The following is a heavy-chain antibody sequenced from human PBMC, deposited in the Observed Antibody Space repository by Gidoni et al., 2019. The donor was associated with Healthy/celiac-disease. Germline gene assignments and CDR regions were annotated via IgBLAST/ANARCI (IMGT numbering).Heavy chain of an antibody. Sequence: QLQLQESGPGLVKPSETLSLTCTVSGGSISSSSYYWGWIRQPPGKGLEWIGSIYYSGSTYYNPSLKSRVTISVDTSKNQFSLKLSSVTAADTAVYYCARELDYGGNPHFDYWGQGTLVTVSS. CDR1: GGSISSSSYY. D-gene: IGHD4-17*01. CDR3: ARELDYGGNPHFDY. V-gene: IGHV4-39*07. J-gene: IGHJ4*02. CDR2: IYYSGST.